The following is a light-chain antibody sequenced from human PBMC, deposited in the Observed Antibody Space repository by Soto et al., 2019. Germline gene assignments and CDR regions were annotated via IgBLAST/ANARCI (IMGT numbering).Light chain of an antibody. Sequence: EIVLTQSPATLSLSPGERATLSCRASQSVSSYLAWYQQKPGQAPRLLIYEASTRATGIPARFSGSGSGTDFTLTISSLQPEDFAVYYCQQYGSSPLTFGGGTKVDIK. V-gene: IGKV3-11*01. CDR2: EAS. J-gene: IGKJ4*01. CDR1: QSVSSY. CDR3: QQYGSSPLT.